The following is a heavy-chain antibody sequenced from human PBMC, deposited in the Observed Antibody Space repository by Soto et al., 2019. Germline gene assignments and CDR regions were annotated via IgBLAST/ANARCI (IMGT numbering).Heavy chain of an antibody. CDR3: TRASAYCGRTNCYPFDF. CDR1: GASINTDDYY. Sequence: QVQLEESGPGLVKPSQTLSLTCSVSGASINTDDYYLTWIRQSPGKGLEWLGHIHYRGSTFYSPSLKRRLPMSLDASRSQFSMRLTSVTAADTAVYYCTRASAYCGRTNCYPFDFWGQGILVTVSA. V-gene: IGHV4-30-4*01. J-gene: IGHJ4*02. CDR2: IHYRGST. D-gene: IGHD2-2*01.